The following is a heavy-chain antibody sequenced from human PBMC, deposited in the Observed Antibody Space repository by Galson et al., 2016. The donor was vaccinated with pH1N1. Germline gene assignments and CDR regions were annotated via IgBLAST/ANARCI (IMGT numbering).Heavy chain of an antibody. Sequence: ETLSLTCTVSRGSISSHYWCLLRPSPGKGLEWIGDISDSGNTNHHPSLKSRVSVSIDTSKNQISLKLTSVTAADTAVYYCARYGSGSAFDYWGQGTLVTVSS. CDR2: ISDSGNT. CDR1: RGSISSHY. J-gene: IGHJ4*02. V-gene: IGHV4-59*11. CDR3: ARYGSGSAFDY. D-gene: IGHD3-10*01.